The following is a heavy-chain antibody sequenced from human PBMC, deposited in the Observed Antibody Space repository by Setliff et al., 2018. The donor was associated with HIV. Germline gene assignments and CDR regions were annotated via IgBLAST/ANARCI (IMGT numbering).Heavy chain of an antibody. V-gene: IGHV3-11*04. CDR2: ISSSGSTI. J-gene: IGHJ6*02. CDR1: GFTFSSYW. D-gene: IGHD6-13*01. Sequence: LRLSCAASGFTFSSYWMSWIRQAPGKGLEWVSYISSSGSTIYYADSVKGRFTISRDNAKNSLYLQMNSLRAEDTAVYYCAREYSSSWTSYYYYGMDVWGQGTTVTVSS. CDR3: AREYSSSWTSYYYYGMDV.